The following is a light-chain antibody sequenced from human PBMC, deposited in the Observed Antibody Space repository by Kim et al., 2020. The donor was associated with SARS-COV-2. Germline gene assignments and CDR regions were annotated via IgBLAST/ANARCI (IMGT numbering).Light chain of an antibody. CDR3: QAWDSSYVV. V-gene: IGLV3-1*01. J-gene: IGLJ2*01. CDR2: QDS. Sequence: GSPGQAASITCSGDKLGDKYASWYQQKPGQSPVLVIYQDSKRPSGIPERFSGSNSGNTATLTISGTQSMDEADYYCQAWDSSYVVFGGGTQLTVL. CDR1: KLGDKY.